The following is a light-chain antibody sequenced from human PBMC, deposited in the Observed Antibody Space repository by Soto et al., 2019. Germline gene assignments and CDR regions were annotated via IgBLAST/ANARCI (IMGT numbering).Light chain of an antibody. CDR1: QDIGSH. CDR3: QQYGSSPST. CDR2: FAS. J-gene: IGKJ5*01. V-gene: IGKV1D-16*01. Sequence: DIQITHSPSSLSASVLYRVTITCRASQDIGSHLAWYQQKPEKAPKSLIYFASTLQSGVPSRFSGSGSGTDFTLTISRLEPEDFAVYYCQQYGSSPSTFGQGTRLEIK.